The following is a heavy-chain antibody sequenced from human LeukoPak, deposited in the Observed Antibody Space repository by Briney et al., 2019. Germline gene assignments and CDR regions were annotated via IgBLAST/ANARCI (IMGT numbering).Heavy chain of an antibody. CDR2: INSDGSRT. CDR3: ARGNFYSGSGSSPLDY. Sequence: GGSLRLSCAASGFTFNRYWMHWVRQVPGKGLVWVSRINSDGSRTNYVDSAKGRFTISRDNAKNTLFLQMNGLRAEDTAVYYCARGNFYSGSGSSPLDYWGQGTLVTVSS. J-gene: IGHJ4*02. D-gene: IGHD3-10*01. CDR1: GFTFNRYW. V-gene: IGHV3-74*01.